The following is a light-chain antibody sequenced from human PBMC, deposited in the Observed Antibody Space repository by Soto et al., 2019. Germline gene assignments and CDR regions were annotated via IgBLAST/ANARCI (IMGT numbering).Light chain of an antibody. V-gene: IGKV3-11*01. CDR1: QSVSNY. CDR2: DAS. J-gene: IGKJ4*02. Sequence: EIGLTQSPATLSLSPGERATLSSRASQSVSNYLTCYQQKPGQAPRLLIYDASNRATGIPARFSGSGSGTDVTLTISSLEPEYFAVYYRHQRSAWELWFGGGTKVEIK. CDR3: HQRSAWELW.